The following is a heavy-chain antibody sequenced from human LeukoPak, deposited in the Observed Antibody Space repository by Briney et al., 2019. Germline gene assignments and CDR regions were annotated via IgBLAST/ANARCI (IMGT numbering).Heavy chain of an antibody. J-gene: IGHJ4*02. CDR1: GGSTDSYYY. Sequence: SETLSLTCTVSGGSTDSYYYWSWIRQPPGKGLEWIGYIDYSGRTKYNPSLQSRVTISVDTSKTQFSLRLGPVTAADTAVYFCASNIPTPTTSPPLGYWGQGTLVTVSS. CDR3: ASNIPTPTTSPPLGY. V-gene: IGHV4-59*08. CDR2: IDYSGRT. D-gene: IGHD1-1*01.